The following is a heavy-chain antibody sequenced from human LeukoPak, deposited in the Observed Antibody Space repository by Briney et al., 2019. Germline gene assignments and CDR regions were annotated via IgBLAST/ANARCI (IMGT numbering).Heavy chain of an antibody. J-gene: IGHJ4*02. V-gene: IGHV3-13*01. D-gene: IGHD1-14*01. Sequence: PGGSLRLSCAASGFTFSKYWMLWVRHAPGKGLESVSAIGTAGDTYYPDSVKGRFTISRENAKNSLYLQINSLRAGDTAVYYCARETGGFDYWGQGTLVTVSS. CDR3: ARETGGFDY. CDR1: GFTFSKYW. CDR2: IGTAGDT.